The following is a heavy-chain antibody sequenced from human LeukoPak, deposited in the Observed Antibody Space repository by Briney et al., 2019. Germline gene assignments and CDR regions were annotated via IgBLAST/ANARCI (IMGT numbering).Heavy chain of an antibody. CDR3: TQYYYDSSGLRWFDP. Sequence: ASVKVSCKASGYTFTGYYMHWVRQAPGHGLEWMGRINPNSGGTNYAQKFQGRVTMTRDTSISTAYMELSRLRSDDTAVYYCTQYYYDSSGLRWFDPWGQGTLVTVSS. V-gene: IGHV1-2*06. D-gene: IGHD3-22*01. CDR1: GYTFTGYY. J-gene: IGHJ5*02. CDR2: INPNSGGT.